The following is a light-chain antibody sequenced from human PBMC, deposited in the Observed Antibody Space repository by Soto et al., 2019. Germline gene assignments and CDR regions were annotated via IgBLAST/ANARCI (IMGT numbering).Light chain of an antibody. Sequence: QSVLTQPPSASGSPGQSVTISCTGTKNDIGVYDFVSCYQHPPGKAPRLIIYEVVQRPSGVPDRFSGSKSGNTASLTVSGLQAADEADYFCKSYAGSDTYVFGSGTKGTAL. V-gene: IGLV2-8*01. CDR2: EVV. CDR3: KSYAGSDTYV. CDR1: KNDIGVYDF. J-gene: IGLJ1*01.